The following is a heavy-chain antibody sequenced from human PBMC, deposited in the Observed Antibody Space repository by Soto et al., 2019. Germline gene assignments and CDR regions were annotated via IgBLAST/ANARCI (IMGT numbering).Heavy chain of an antibody. CDR2: ISSSSSYI. D-gene: IGHD1-26*01. Sequence: WGSLRLFCAAPGFTFSSYSMNWVRQAPGKGLEWVSSISSSSSYIYYADSVKGRFTISRDNAKNSLYLQMNSLRAEDTAVYYCARDYRIVGATTAQNHDAFDIWGQGTMVTV. V-gene: IGHV3-21*01. CDR1: GFTFSSYS. J-gene: IGHJ3*02. CDR3: ARDYRIVGATTAQNHDAFDI.